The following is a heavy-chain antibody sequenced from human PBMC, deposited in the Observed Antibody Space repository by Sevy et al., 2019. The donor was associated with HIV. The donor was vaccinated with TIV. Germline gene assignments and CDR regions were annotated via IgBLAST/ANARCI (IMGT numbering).Heavy chain of an antibody. D-gene: IGHD6-13*01. CDR1: GFTFDDFA. V-gene: IGHV3-9*01. Sequence: GGSLRLSCAASGFTFDDFAMHWVRQSPGKGLEWVSGINWNSGRTEYADSVKGRFTISRYNTKDSLYLQMHSLRHEDTAFYYCAKDRAASGPGWYFDLWGRGTLVTVSS. J-gene: IGHJ2*01. CDR3: AKDRAASGPGWYFDL. CDR2: INWNSGRT.